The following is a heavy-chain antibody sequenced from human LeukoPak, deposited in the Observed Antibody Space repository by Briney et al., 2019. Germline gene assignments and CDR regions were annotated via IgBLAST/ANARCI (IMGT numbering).Heavy chain of an antibody. Sequence: SVKVSCKASGGTFSSYAISWVRQAPGQGLEWMGGIIPIFATTNYAQKFQGRVTITADDSTTTAYMELSSLRSDDTALYYCATAAAGTSYYYYMDVWGKGTTVTVSS. CDR2: IIPIFATT. V-gene: IGHV1-69*13. CDR1: GGTFSSYA. J-gene: IGHJ6*03. CDR3: ATAAAGTSYYYYMDV. D-gene: IGHD6-13*01.